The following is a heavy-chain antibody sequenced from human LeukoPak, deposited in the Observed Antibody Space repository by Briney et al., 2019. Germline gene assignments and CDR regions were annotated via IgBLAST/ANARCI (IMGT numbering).Heavy chain of an antibody. V-gene: IGHV3-7*01. D-gene: IGHD3-10*01. Sequence: PGGSLRLSCEASRFMFSSYWMSWVRQAPGKGLEWVANINQDGSENYYVDSVRGRFTISRDNAKNSLYLQMNSLRGGDTAVYYCARPREFYYGSGKYPGLFDYWGQGTLVTVSS. CDR2: INQDGSEN. CDR1: RFMFSSYW. CDR3: ARPREFYYGSGKYPGLFDY. J-gene: IGHJ4*02.